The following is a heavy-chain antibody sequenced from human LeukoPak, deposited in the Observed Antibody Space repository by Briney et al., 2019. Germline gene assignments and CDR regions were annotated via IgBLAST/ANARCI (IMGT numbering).Heavy chain of an antibody. CDR1: GFAFSSYA. D-gene: IGHD6-19*01. Sequence: PGGSLRLSCAASGFAFSSYAMSWVRQAPGKGLEWVSAINGSGGSTYYAASVKGRFTISGDNSKNLLYLQMTSLSAEDTAVYYCAKSVDGTWSHYFDYWGQGTLVTVSS. V-gene: IGHV3-23*01. CDR3: AKSVDGTWSHYFDY. CDR2: INGSGGST. J-gene: IGHJ4*02.